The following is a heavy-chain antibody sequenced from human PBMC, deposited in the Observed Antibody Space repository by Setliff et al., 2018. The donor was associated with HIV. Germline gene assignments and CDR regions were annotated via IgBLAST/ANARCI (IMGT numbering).Heavy chain of an antibody. CDR2: IYYSGST. V-gene: IGHV4-59*01. CDR1: GGSISSYY. CDR3: AREITYDYVWGSFRQGAFDI. J-gene: IGHJ3*02. Sequence: KASETLSLTCTVSGGSISSYYWSWIRQPPGKGLEWIGYIYYSGSTNYNPSLKSRVTISVDTSRNHFFLKLISVTAADTAVYYCAREITYDYVWGSFRQGAFDIWGQGTLVTVSS. D-gene: IGHD3-16*01.